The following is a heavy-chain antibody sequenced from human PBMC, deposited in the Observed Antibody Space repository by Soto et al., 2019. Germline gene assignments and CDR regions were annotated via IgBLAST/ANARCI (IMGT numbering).Heavy chain of an antibody. J-gene: IGHJ5*02. CDR2: ISYTGGSTI. D-gene: IGHD2-15*01. V-gene: IGHV3-48*01. Sequence: EVQLVESGGGLVQPGGSLRLSCAASGFTFSSYSINWIRQAPGKGLELVSFISYTGGSTIYYADSVKGRFTISRDNAKNSVYLQMNSLRAEDTALYYCVRDVGYCSGVGCYAWFDPWGQGTLVTVSS. CDR1: GFTFSSYS. CDR3: VRDVGYCSGVGCYAWFDP.